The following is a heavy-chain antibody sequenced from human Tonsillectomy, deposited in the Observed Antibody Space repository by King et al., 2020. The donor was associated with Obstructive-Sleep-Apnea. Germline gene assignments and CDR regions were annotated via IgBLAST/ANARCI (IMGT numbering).Heavy chain of an antibody. Sequence: TLKESGPVLVKPTETLTLTCTGSGVSLSTARMGVSWFRQPPGKALEWLAHIFSNDEKSYSTSLKSRLTISNETSKSQVVLTMTNMDPVDTATYYCARSKNTAMVSYYGMDVWGQGTTVTVSS. CDR3: ARSKNTAMVSYYGMDV. CDR1: GVSLSTARMG. D-gene: IGHD5-18*01. J-gene: IGHJ6*02. V-gene: IGHV2-26*01. CDR2: IFSNDEK.